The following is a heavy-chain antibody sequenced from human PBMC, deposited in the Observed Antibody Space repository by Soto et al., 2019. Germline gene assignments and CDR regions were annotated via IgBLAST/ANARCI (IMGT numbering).Heavy chain of an antibody. Sequence: EGQLVESGGGLVQPGGSLRLCCAASGCTFLIYWMSWVRQARGKGLELVANIKQDGSEKYYVDSVNGRFNISTDNAKNSRHLQRNSLQAEDMAVYYCAPALQAELVPAARHVWGQGPTLPL. CDR1: GCTFLIYW. D-gene: IGHD2-2*01. CDR2: IKQDGSEK. CDR3: APALQAELVPAARHV. V-gene: IGHV3-7*01. J-gene: IGHJ6*02.